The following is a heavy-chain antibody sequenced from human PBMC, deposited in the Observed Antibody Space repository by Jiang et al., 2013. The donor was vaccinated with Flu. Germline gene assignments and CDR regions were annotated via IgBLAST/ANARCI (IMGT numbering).Heavy chain of an antibody. CDR1: GGSISSYY. CDR2: IYYSGST. D-gene: IGHD2-2*01. V-gene: IGHV4-59*08. CDR3: ARSYCSSTSCYAGDFGY. J-gene: IGHJ4*02. Sequence: SGSGLVKPSETLSLTCTVSGGSISSYYWSWIRQPPGKGLEWIGYIYYSGSTNYNPSLKSRVTISVDTSKNQFSLKLSSVTAADTAVYYCARSYCSSTSCYAGDFGYWGQGTLVTVSS.